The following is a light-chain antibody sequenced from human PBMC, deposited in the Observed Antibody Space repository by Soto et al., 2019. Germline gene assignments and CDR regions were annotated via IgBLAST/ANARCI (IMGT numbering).Light chain of an antibody. V-gene: IGLV2-14*01. Sequence: QSVLTQPASVSGSPGQSITISCTGTSSGVGGYNYVSWYQQHPGKAPKLMIYDVNNRPSGVSNRFSGSKSGNTASLTISGLQAEDEAEYHCSSYTGSSTYVVFGGGTKLTVL. J-gene: IGLJ2*01. CDR3: SSYTGSSTYVV. CDR2: DVN. CDR1: SSGVGGYNY.